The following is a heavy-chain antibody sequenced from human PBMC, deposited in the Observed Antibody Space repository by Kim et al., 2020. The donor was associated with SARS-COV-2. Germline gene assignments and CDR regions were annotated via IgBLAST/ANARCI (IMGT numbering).Heavy chain of an antibody. D-gene: IGHD3-3*01. V-gene: IGHV7-4-1*02. CDR2: INTNTGNP. CDR1: GYTFTSYA. CDR3: ARDIGTITIFGVVIIPPSDMDV. Sequence: ASVKVSCKASGYTFTSYAMNWVRQAPGQGLEWMGWINTNTGNPTYAQGFTGRFVFSLDTSVSTAYLQISSLKAEDTAVYYCARDIGTITIFGVVIIPPSDMDVWGQGTTVIVSS. J-gene: IGHJ6*02.